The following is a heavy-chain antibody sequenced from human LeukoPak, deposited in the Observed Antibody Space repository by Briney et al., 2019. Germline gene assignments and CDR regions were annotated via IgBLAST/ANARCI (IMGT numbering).Heavy chain of an antibody. V-gene: IGHV4-34*01. J-gene: IGHJ4*02. CDR3: AREKTDLSSGDDY. Sequence: PSETLSLTCAVYGGSFSGYYWSWIRQPPGKGLEWIGEINHSGSTNYNPSLKSRVTISVDTSKNQFSLKLSSVTAPDTAVYYCAREKTDLSSGDDYWGQGTLVTVSS. CDR2: INHSGST. CDR1: GGSFSGYY. D-gene: IGHD6-19*01.